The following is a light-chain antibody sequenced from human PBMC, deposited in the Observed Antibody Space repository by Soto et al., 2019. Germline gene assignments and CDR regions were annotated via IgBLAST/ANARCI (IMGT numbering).Light chain of an antibody. Sequence: DIQMTQSPSTLSASVGDRVTITCRASQSISSWLAWYQQKPGKAPKRLIYKASSLESGVPSRFSGSGSGTEFTLTISSLQPDDFATDYCQQYDSFSLTFGGGTKVEIK. CDR1: QSISSW. J-gene: IGKJ4*01. V-gene: IGKV1-5*03. CDR2: KAS. CDR3: QQYDSFSLT.